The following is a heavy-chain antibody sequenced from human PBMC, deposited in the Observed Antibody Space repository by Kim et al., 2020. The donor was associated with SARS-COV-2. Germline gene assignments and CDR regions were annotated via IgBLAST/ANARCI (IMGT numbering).Heavy chain of an antibody. CDR2: IIPILGIA. V-gene: IGHV1-69*04. D-gene: IGHD3-10*01. J-gene: IGHJ6*02. Sequence: SVKVSCKASGGTFSSYAISWVRQAPGQGLEWMGRIIPILGIANYAQKFQGRVTITADKSTSTAYMELSSLRSEDTAVYYCASEGGGLRGLYGSGSYYPVYGMDVWGQGTTVTVSS. CDR1: GGTFSSYA. CDR3: ASEGGGLRGLYGSGSYYPVYGMDV.